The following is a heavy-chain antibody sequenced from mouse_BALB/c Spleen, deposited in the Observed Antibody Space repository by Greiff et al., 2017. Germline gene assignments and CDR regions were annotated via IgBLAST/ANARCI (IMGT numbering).Heavy chain of an antibody. CDR1: GYAFTNYL. CDR3: ARYYYGSSYGVFYAMDY. D-gene: IGHD1-1*01. J-gene: IGHJ4*01. V-gene: IGHV1-54*01. CDR2: INPGSGGT. Sequence: QVQLKQSGAELVRPGTSVKVSCKASGYAFTNYLIEWVKQRPGQGLEWIGVINPGSGGTNYNEKFKGKATLTADKSSSTAYMQLSSLTSDDSAVYFCARYYYGSSYGVFYAMDYWGQGTSVTVSS.